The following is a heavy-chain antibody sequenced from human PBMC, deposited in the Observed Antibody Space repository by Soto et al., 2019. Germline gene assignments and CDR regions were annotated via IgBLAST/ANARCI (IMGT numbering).Heavy chain of an antibody. Sequence: GASVKVSRKASGYTFTSYAVHWVRQAPGQRLEWMGWINAGNGNTKYSQKFQGRVTITADESTSTAYMELSSLRSEDTAVYYCARDYKGGDSSPLYYYYYGMDVWGQGTTVTVSS. CDR2: INAGNGNT. CDR1: GYTFTSYA. CDR3: ARDYKGGDSSPLYYYYYGMDV. D-gene: IGHD6-13*01. J-gene: IGHJ6*02. V-gene: IGHV1-3*01.